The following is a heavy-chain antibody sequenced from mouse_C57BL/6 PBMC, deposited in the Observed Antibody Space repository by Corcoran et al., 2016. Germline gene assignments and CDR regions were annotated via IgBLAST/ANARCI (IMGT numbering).Heavy chain of an antibody. Sequence: EVQLQQSGPELVKPGASVKISCKASGYTFTDYYMNWVKQSHGKSLEWIGDINPNNGGTSYNQKFKGKATLTVDKASSTAYMELRSLTSEDSAVDYGATTAVVATGYFEVWGTGTTVTVSS. CDR1: GYTFTDYY. CDR3: ATTAVVATGYFEV. CDR2: INPNNGGT. J-gene: IGHJ1*03. V-gene: IGHV1-26*01. D-gene: IGHD1-1*01.